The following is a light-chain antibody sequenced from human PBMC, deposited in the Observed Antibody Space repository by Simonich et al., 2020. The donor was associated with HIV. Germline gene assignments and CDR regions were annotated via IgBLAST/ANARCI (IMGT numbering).Light chain of an antibody. V-gene: IGLV2-14*03. Sequence: QSALTQPASVSGSPGQSITISCTGTSSDIGAYNYVVWYQNHPGKAPKLMIYDVSKRPSGVSNRFSGSKSGNTASLTISGLQGEDEADYYCSSYTSSSTLVFGGGTKLTVL. CDR3: SSYTSSSTLV. CDR1: SSDIGAYNY. J-gene: IGLJ2*01. CDR2: DVS.